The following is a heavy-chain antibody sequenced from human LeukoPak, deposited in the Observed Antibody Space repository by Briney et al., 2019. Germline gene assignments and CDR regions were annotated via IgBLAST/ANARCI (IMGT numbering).Heavy chain of an antibody. Sequence: GGSLRLSCAASGFTFSDYYMSWIRQAPGKGLEWVSYISSSGSTIYYADSVKGRFTISRDNAKNSLYLQMNSLRAEDTAVYYCARDFFPAFKSPGIAVAGVDYWGQGTLVTVSS. V-gene: IGHV3-11*01. CDR3: ARDFFPAFKSPGIAVAGVDY. CDR2: ISSSGSTI. CDR1: GFTFSDYY. D-gene: IGHD6-19*01. J-gene: IGHJ4*02.